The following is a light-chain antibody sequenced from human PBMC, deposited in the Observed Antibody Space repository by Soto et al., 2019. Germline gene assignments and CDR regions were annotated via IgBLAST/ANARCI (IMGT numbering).Light chain of an antibody. CDR1: QSVLYSSNNKNY. V-gene: IGKV4-1*01. CDR2: WAS. J-gene: IGKJ1*01. Sequence: DIVMTQSPDSLAVPLGERATINCKSSQSVLYSSNNKNYLAWYQQKPGQPPKLLIYWASTRESGVPDRFSGSGSGTDFTLTISSLQAEDVAVYYCQQYYSPPWTFGQGTKVEVK. CDR3: QQYYSPPWT.